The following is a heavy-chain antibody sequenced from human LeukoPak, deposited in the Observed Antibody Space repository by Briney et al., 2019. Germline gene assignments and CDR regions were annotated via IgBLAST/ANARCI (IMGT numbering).Heavy chain of an antibody. CDR2: MNPNSGNT. J-gene: IGHJ4*02. Sequence: GASVKVSCKASGYTFTSYGINWVRQATGQGLEWMGWMNPNSGNTGYAQKFQGRVTMTRNTSISTAYMELSSLRSEDTAVYYCARNDYGGKGFDYWGQGTLVTVSS. V-gene: IGHV1-8*02. CDR3: ARNDYGGKGFDY. D-gene: IGHD4-23*01. CDR1: GYTFTSYG.